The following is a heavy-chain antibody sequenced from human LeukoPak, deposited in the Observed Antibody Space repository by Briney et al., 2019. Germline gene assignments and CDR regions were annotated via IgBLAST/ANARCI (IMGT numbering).Heavy chain of an antibody. V-gene: IGHV1-2*02. D-gene: IGHD1-26*01. J-gene: IGHJ4*02. Sequence: ASVKVSFKASGYTFTGYYMHWVRQAPGQGPEWMGWINPNSGGTNYAQKFQGRVTMTRDMSINTAYMELSRLRSDDTAVYYCARGHVGATDFDYWGQGTLVTVSS. CDR1: GYTFTGYY. CDR2: INPNSGGT. CDR3: ARGHVGATDFDY.